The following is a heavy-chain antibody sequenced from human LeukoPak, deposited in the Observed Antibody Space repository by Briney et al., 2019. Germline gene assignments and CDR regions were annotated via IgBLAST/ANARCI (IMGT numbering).Heavy chain of an antibody. D-gene: IGHD3-10*01. V-gene: IGHV1-69*05. J-gene: IGHJ6*03. CDR3: ARVVWVRGPWDYYYYYMDV. CDR2: TIPIFGTV. Sequence: ASVKVSCKASGGTLSSYAISWVRQAPGQGLEWMGGTIPIFGTVNYAQKFQGRVTITTDELRNTAYMELSSLRSEDTAVYYCARVVWVRGPWDYYYYYMDVWGKGTTVTVSS. CDR1: GGTLSSYA.